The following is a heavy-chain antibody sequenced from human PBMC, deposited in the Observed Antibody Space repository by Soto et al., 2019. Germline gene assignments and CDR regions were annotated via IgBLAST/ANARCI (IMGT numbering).Heavy chain of an antibody. Sequence: QVQLQQWGAGLLKPSETLSLNCAVTGGSLSGYYWSWIRQPPGKGLERIGEVKDGGHANYSPSLRGRVTISSDTANNQFLLRLHSVTAADTGVYYCARGQEGVVATHWDQGSLVTVSS. V-gene: IGHV4-34*01. D-gene: IGHD5-12*01. CDR3: ARGQEGVVATH. CDR2: VKDGGHA. J-gene: IGHJ4*02. CDR1: GGSLSGYY.